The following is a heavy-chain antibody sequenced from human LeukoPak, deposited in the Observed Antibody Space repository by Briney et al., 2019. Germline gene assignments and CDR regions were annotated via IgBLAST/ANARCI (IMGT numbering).Heavy chain of an antibody. CDR1: GYTFTSHH. CDR3: ARGRPTNLNGIY. V-gene: IGHV1-8*01. Sequence: AASVKVSCKASGYTFTSHHINWVRQATGQGFEWMGWMNPESGNTDFAQKFQGRFTMTWDTSLSTAYMELSSLTSEDTAVYYCARGRPTNLNGIYWGQGTLVSVSS. CDR2: MNPESGNT. D-gene: IGHD1-1*01. J-gene: IGHJ4*02.